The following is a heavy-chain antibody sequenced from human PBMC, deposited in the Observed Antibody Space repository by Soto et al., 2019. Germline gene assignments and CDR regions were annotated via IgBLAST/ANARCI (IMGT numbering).Heavy chain of an antibody. CDR2: IYYSGST. Sequence: SETLSLTCTVSGDSISSPHYYWTWIRQPPGKGLEWIGYIYYSGSTNYNPALKSRVAISVDTSKNQFSLKLSSVTAADTAVYYCARARYDFWSGYYDYWGQGTLVTVSS. J-gene: IGHJ4*02. V-gene: IGHV4-61*01. CDR3: ARARYDFWSGYYDY. CDR1: GDSISSPHYY. D-gene: IGHD3-3*01.